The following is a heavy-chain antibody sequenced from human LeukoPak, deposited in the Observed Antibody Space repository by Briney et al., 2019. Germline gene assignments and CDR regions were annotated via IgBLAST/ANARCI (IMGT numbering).Heavy chain of an antibody. D-gene: IGHD3-3*01. Sequence: GGSLRLSCVASGFPFSSYWMTWVRQAPGKGLEWVSAISGSGGSTYYADSVKGRSTISRDNSKNTLYLQMNSLRAEDTAVYYCAKAPYYDFWSGLYYFDYWGQGTLVTVSS. J-gene: IGHJ4*02. CDR3: AKAPYYDFWSGLYYFDY. CDR2: ISGSGGST. CDR1: GFPFSSYW. V-gene: IGHV3-23*01.